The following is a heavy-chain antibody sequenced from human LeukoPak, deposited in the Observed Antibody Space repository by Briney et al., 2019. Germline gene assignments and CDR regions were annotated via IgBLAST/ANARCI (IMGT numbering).Heavy chain of an antibody. CDR1: GFTFSSYS. CDR3: AEDQKLQPFHY. V-gene: IGHV3-30*02. Sequence: YPGGSLRLSCAASGFTFSSYSMNWVRQAPGKWLEWISFIQFDGSDDFYADSVKGRFIISRDNSKNTLHLQMNSLRTEDTSVYYCAEDQKLQPFHYWGQGTLVTVSS. J-gene: IGHJ4*02. CDR2: IQFDGSDD. D-gene: IGHD2-15*01.